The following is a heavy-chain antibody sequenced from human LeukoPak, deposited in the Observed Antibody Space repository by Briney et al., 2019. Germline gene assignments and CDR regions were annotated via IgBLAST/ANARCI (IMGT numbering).Heavy chain of an antibody. V-gene: IGHV4-34*01. CDR2: INHSGST. J-gene: IGHJ3*02. D-gene: IGHD3-3*01. CDR1: GGSFSGYY. CDR3: ARDFWGGYFHRVPAFDI. Sequence: SETLSLTCAVYGGSFSGYYWSWIRQPPGKGLEWIGEINHSGSTNYNPSLKSRVTISVDTSKNQFSLKLSSVTAADTAVYYCARDFWGGYFHRVPAFDIWGQGTMVTVSS.